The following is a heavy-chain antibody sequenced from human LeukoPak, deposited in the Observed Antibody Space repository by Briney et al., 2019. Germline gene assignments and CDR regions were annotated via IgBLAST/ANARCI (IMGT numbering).Heavy chain of an antibody. J-gene: IGHJ4*02. CDR1: GFTFSSYG. V-gene: IGHV3-30*02. Sequence: PGGSLRLSCAASGFTFSSYGMHWVRQAPGKGLEWVAFIRYDGSNECYADSVKGRFTISRDNSKNSLYLQMNSLRAEDTAVYYCAKDRDMILVVELDYWGQGTLVTVSS. D-gene: IGHD3-22*01. CDR3: AKDRDMILVVELDY. CDR2: IRYDGSNE.